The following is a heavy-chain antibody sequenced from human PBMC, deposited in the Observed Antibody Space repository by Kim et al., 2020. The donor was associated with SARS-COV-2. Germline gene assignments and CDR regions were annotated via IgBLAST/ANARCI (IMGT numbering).Heavy chain of an antibody. Sequence: GGSLRLSCAASGFTFTKVWLSWVRQAPGKGLDWVGRIRSKADGGTADYAAPVKGRFTISRDDSKNTLYLQMNGLRAEDTAFYHCTTDYERIGGLCDGETCYPASLWGQGTLVTVSS. CDR3: TTDYERIGGLCDGETCYPASL. D-gene: IGHD2-21*01. J-gene: IGHJ4*02. CDR1: GFTFTKVW. CDR2: IRSKADGGTA. V-gene: IGHV3-15*01.